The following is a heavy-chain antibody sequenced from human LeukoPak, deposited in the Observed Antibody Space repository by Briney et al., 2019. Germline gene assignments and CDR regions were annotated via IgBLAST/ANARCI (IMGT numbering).Heavy chain of an antibody. CDR2: MNPNSGNT. CDR1: GYTFTSYD. J-gene: IGHJ4*02. CDR3: AKGKAGSSSWYSGYFDY. Sequence: ASVKVSCKASGYTFTSYDINWVRQATGQGLEWMGWMNPNSGNTGYAQKFQGRVTMTRNTSISTAYMELSSLRSEDTAVYYCAKGKAGSSSWYSGYFDYWGQGTLVTASS. V-gene: IGHV1-8*01. D-gene: IGHD6-13*01.